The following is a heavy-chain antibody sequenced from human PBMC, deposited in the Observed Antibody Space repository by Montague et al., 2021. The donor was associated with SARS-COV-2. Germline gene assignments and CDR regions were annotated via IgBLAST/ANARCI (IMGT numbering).Heavy chain of an antibody. CDR2: IYYSGST. D-gene: IGHD1-26*01. J-gene: IGHJ4*02. Sequence: SETLSLTCTVSGGSISSSSYYWGWIRQPPGKGLEWIGSIYYSGSTYYNPSLKSRVTISVDTSKNQFSLKLSSVTAADTAVYYCARQMTSWWELLYYFDYGAREPWSPSPQ. CDR1: GGSISSSSYY. V-gene: IGHV4-39*01. CDR3: ARQMTSWWELLYYFDY.